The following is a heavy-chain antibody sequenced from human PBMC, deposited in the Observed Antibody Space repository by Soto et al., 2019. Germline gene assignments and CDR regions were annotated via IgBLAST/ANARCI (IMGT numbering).Heavy chain of an antibody. CDR2: INLHSGGT. D-gene: IGHD6-19*01. CDR1: GYTFTGYY. V-gene: IGHV1-2*04. J-gene: IGHJ4*02. CDR3: ARDIGSGPQYYFDY. Sequence: QVQLVQSGAEVKKPGASVKVSCKASGYTFTGYYMHWVRQAPGQGLEGMGWINLHSGGTKYAKKFQGWVTMTRDTSISTAYMELRRLRSGDTAVYFCARDIGSGPQYYFDYWGQGTLVTVSS.